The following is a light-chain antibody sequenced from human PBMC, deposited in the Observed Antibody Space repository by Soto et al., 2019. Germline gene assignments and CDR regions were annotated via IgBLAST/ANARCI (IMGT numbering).Light chain of an antibody. J-gene: IGLJ2*01. CDR3: CSYGGSRTVV. V-gene: IGLV2-23*02. CDR2: DVS. CDR1: SSGVGSYNL. Sequence: QSALTQPASVSGSPGQSITISCTGTSSGVGSYNLVSWYQRHAGKAPKVMIYDVSRRPPGVSNRFSGSNSGNTASLTISRMHAEEEDDYYHCSYGGSRTVVFGGGTKLTVL.